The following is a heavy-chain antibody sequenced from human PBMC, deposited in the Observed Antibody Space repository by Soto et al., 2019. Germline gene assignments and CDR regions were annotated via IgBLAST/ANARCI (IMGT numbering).Heavy chain of an antibody. CDR2: IYPLNSDT. V-gene: IGHV5-51*01. CDR3: ARRDNSGFPDY. J-gene: IGHJ4*02. CDR1: GYRFSTYW. D-gene: IGHD3-22*01. Sequence: PGESLKISCKTSGYRFSTYWIGWVRQMPGKGLEWMGIIYPLNSDTRYSPSFQGQVTLPADKSISTAYLQWSSLKASDTAMYYCARRDNSGFPDYWGQGTLVTVSS.